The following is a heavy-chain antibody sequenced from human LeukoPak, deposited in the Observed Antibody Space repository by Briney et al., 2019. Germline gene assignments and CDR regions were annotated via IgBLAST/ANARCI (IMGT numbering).Heavy chain of an antibody. D-gene: IGHD3-10*01. CDR2: MNPNSGNT. CDR1: GYTFTSYD. Sequence: GASVKVSCKASGYTFTSYDINWERQATGQGLEWMGWMNPNSGNTGYAQKFQGRVTMTRNTSISTAYMELSSLRSEDTAVYYCAGITMVRGVIDPDYYYGMDVWGQGTTVTVSS. J-gene: IGHJ6*02. V-gene: IGHV1-8*01. CDR3: AGITMVRGVIDPDYYYGMDV.